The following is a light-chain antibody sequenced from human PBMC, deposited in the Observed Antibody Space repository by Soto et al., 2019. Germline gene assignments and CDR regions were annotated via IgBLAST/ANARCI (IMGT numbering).Light chain of an antibody. CDR1: SSDIGRYNL. Sequence: QSALTQPASVSGSPGQSNTISCAGTSSDIGRYNLVCWYQQYPGKAPKLLIYEGSQRSSGVSTRSSGSQSGNTASLTISGLQAEDESDYYFCSFGGNGDVFGTGTKLTVL. V-gene: IGLV2-23*01. CDR3: CSFGGNGDV. CDR2: EGS. J-gene: IGLJ1*01.